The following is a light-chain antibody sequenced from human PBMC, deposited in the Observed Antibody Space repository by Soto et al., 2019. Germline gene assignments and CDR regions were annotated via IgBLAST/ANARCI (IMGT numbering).Light chain of an antibody. CDR1: QGISNY. CDR2: SAS. J-gene: IGKJ5*01. CDR3: QKYNNVPVT. Sequence: DIQMTQSPSSLSASVGDRVTITCRASQGISNYLAWYQQKPGTVPKLLIYSASTLQSGVPSRFSGSGSGTDFTLIISSLQPEDVATYYCQKYNNVPVTFGQGTRLEIK. V-gene: IGKV1-27*01.